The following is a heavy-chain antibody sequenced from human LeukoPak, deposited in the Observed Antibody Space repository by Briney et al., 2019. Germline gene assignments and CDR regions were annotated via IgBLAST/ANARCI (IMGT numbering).Heavy chain of an antibody. D-gene: IGHD5-24*01. CDR1: GFTFSNAW. CDR3: TTGRDGYNPYYYYYGMDV. CDR2: IKSKTDGGTT. Sequence: GGYLILYCGASGFTFSNAWMGWVRQAPGKGLEWVGRIKSKTDGGTTDYAAPVKGRFTISRDDSKNTLYLQMSSLKTEDTAVYYCTTGRDGYNPYYYYYGMDVWGQGTTVTVSS. V-gene: IGHV3-15*01. J-gene: IGHJ6*02.